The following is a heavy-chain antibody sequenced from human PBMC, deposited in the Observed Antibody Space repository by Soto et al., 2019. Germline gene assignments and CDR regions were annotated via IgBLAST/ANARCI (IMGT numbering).Heavy chain of an antibody. J-gene: IGHJ6*02. CDR2: IYYSGST. V-gene: IGHV4-59*01. D-gene: IGHD6-13*01. CDR3: ASTPLVDSRSRYKHYYYGMDV. Sequence: SETLSLTCTVSGGSISSYYWSWIRQPPGKGLEWIGYIYYSGSTNYNPSLKSRVTISVDTSKNQFSLKLSSVTAADTAMYYCASTPLVDSRSRYKHYYYGMDVPGQGTTVTVPS. CDR1: GGSISSYY.